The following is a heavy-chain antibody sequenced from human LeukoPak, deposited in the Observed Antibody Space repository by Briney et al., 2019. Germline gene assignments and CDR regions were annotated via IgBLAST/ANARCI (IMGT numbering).Heavy chain of an antibody. D-gene: IGHD5-18*01. V-gene: IGHV4-34*01. CDR2: INHSGST. CDR1: GGSFSGYY. CDR3: ARQYSYGSRAFDY. Sequence: SETLSLTCAVYGGSFSGYYWSWIRQPPGKGLEWIGEINHSGSTNYNPSLKSRVTISVDTSKNQFSLKLSSVTAADTAVYYCARQYSYGSRAFDYWGQGTLVTVSS. J-gene: IGHJ4*02.